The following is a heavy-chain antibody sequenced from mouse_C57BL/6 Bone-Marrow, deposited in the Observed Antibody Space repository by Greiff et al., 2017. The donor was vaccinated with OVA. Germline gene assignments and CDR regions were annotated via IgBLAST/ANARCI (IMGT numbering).Heavy chain of an antibody. J-gene: IGHJ3*01. CDR1: GYTFTDYY. Sequence: EVKLVESGPVLVKPGASVKMSCKASGYTFTDYYMNWVKQSHGKSLEWIGVINPYNGGTSYNQKFKGKATLTVDKSSSTAYMELNSLTSEDSAVYYCARLNCGSSPAWFAYWGQGTLVTVSA. D-gene: IGHD1-1*01. CDR2: INPYNGGT. CDR3: ARLNCGSSPAWFAY. V-gene: IGHV1-19*01.